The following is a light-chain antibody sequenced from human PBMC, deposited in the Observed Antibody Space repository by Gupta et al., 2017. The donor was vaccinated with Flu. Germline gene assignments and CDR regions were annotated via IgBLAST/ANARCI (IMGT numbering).Light chain of an antibody. J-gene: IGKJ1*01. CDR2: AAS. Sequence: GDRVTTMCRASQSINKYVNWHQHKPGKAPKLLVYAASSLQSGVPSRFSGSGSGTDVTLTISTLQPEDFATYFCQQTYNTSWTFGQGTNVEI. CDR3: QQTYNTSWT. V-gene: IGKV1-39*01. CDR1: QSINKY.